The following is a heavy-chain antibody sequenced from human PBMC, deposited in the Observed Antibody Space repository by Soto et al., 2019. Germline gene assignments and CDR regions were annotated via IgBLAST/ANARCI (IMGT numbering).Heavy chain of an antibody. CDR3: ARPNSSSWYFSAPGVWFDP. CDR2: IYYSGST. CDR1: GGSISSSSYY. D-gene: IGHD6-13*01. V-gene: IGHV4-39*01. J-gene: IGHJ5*02. Sequence: SETLSLTCTVSGGSISSSSYYWGWIRQPPGKGLEWIGSIYYSGSTYYNPSLKSRVTISVDTSKNQFSLKLSSVTAADTAVYYCARPNSSSWYFSAPGVWFDPWGQGTLVTVSS.